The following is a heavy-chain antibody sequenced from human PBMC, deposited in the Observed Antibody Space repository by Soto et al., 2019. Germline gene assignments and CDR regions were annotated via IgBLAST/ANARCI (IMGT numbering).Heavy chain of an antibody. CDR2: ISRTGTT. J-gene: IGHJ3*01. CDR1: GGSVSSYYY. Sequence: PSETLSLTCVASGGSVSSYYYWTWLRQAPGKGLEWIGEISRTGTTTYSTSLKSRLTMSLDNYRNEFYLDLNSVTAADTAVYYCALYNSYSGGFFYALDLWGQGTMVTVSS. CDR3: ALYNSYSGGFFYALDL. D-gene: IGHD2-15*01. V-gene: IGHV4-4*02.